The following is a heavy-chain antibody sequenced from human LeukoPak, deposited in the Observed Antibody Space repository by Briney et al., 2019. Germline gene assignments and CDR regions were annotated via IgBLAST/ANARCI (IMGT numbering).Heavy chain of an antibody. CDR2: ISSSGTTI. CDR1: GFNFSSFY. J-gene: IGHJ6*02. CDR3: ARFLKQCNGDHCHSVIFSYGLDF. D-gene: IGHD2-8*01. Sequence: GGSLRLSCVASGFNFSSFYIRWVRQAPGKGLEWVSYISSSGTTIFYSDSVKGRFTISRDGAKGSVSLHLESLRSDDTATYYCARFLKQCNGDHCHSVIFSYGLDFWGLGTTVTVSS. V-gene: IGHV3-11*04.